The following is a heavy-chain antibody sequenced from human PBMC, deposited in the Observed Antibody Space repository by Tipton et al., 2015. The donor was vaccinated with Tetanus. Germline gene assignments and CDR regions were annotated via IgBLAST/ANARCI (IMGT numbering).Heavy chain of an antibody. D-gene: IGHD3-10*01. CDR1: GFAFSTFG. V-gene: IGHV3-30*03. Sequence: SLRLSCAAYGFAFSTFGMHWVRQAPGKGLEWVAVISYDGSNKYYVDSVKGRFTISRDNSKNTLYLEMNSLRAEDTALYYCARDWVTIFTIVRGFYYYYVMDVWGQGP. J-gene: IGHJ6*02. CDR2: ISYDGSNK. CDR3: ARDWVTIFTIVRGFYYYYVMDV.